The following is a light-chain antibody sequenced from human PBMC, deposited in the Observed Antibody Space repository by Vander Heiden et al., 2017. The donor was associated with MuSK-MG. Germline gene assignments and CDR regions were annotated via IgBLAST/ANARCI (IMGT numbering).Light chain of an antibody. CDR3: QKVNCAPPWT. CDR2: AAS. CDR1: QGISNY. V-gene: IGKV1-27*01. J-gene: IGKJ1*01. Sequence: DIQMTQSPSSLSASVGDRVTITCRASQGISNYLAWYQQKPGKGPKLLIYAASTLQSGVPSRFSGSGSGTDFTLTISSRQPEDVATYYCQKVNCAPPWTFGQGTKVXIK.